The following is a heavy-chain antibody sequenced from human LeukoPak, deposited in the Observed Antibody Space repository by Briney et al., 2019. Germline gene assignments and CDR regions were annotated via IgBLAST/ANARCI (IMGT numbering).Heavy chain of an antibody. CDR2: IKQDGSEK. CDR3: AGDSDYDFWSGYGMDV. V-gene: IGHV3-7*01. CDR1: GFTFSSYW. Sequence: GGSLRLSCAASGFTFSSYWMSWARQAPGKGLEWVANIKQDGSEKYYVDSVKGRFTISRDNAKNSLYLQMNSLRAEDTAVYYCAGDSDYDFWSGYGMDVWGQGTTVTVSS. J-gene: IGHJ6*02. D-gene: IGHD3-3*01.